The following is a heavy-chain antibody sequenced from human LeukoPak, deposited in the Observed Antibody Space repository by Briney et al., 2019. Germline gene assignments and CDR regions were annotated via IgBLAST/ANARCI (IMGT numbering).Heavy chain of an antibody. V-gene: IGHV3-23*01. D-gene: IGHD3-10*01. CDR2: ISGSGGST. J-gene: IGHJ4*02. CDR1: GFTFSSYV. CDR3: AKGDVLLWFN. Sequence: PGGSLRLYCAASGFTFSSYVMSWVRQAPGKGLEWVSAISGSGGSTYYADSVKGRFTISRDNSKNTLYLQMNSLRAEDTAVYYCAKGDVLLWFNWGQGTLVTVSS.